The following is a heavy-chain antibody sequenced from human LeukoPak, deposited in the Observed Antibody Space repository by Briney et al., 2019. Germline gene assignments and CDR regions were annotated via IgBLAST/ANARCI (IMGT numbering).Heavy chain of an antibody. CDR1: GFTFSSYA. J-gene: IGHJ4*02. CDR3: AKMEDSSGYEPDCFDY. Sequence: GRSLRLSCAASGFTFSSYAMHWVRQAPGKGLEWVAVISYDGSNKYYADSVKGRFTISRDNSKNTLYLQMNSLRAEDTAVYYCAKMEDSSGYEPDCFDYWGQGTLVTVSS. V-gene: IGHV3-30-3*02. CDR2: ISYDGSNK. D-gene: IGHD3-22*01.